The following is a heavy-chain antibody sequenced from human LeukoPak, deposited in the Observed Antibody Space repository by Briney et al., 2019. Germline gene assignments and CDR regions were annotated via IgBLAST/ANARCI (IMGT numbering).Heavy chain of an antibody. CDR2: TRSKPYGGTT. CDR1: GFTFGDYV. V-gene: IGHV3-49*04. CDR3: TTGSATGTGSGY. D-gene: IGHD6-13*01. Sequence: GRSLRLSCTASGFTFGDYVMSWVRQAPGKGLEWVGFTRSKPYGGTTEYAASVKGRFIISRDDSKTIAYLQMNSLKSEDTAVYYCTTGSATGTGSGYWGQGTLVTVSS. J-gene: IGHJ4*02.